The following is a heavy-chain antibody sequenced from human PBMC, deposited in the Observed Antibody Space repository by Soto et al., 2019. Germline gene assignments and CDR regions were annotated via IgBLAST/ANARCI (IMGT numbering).Heavy chain of an antibody. V-gene: IGHV4-31*02. CDR2: IYYSGST. J-gene: IGHJ6*02. D-gene: IGHD3-9*01. CDR3: ARDVSDYDILSGYRYRDYCYGIDV. CDR1: AGSISRGGYH. Sequence: PSETRSVPRTVSAGSISRGGYHWSWLRQHKGKGLEWNGYIYYSGSTYYNPSLKSRVTISVDTSKNQFSLKLSSVTAADTAVYYCARDVSDYDILSGYRYRDYCYGIDVWAQGTTVTVSS.